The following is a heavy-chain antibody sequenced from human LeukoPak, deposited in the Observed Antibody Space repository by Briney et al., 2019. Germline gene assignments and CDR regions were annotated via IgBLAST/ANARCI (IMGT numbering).Heavy chain of an antibody. D-gene: IGHD1-7*01. V-gene: IGHV3-9*01. CDR2: ISWTGGNI. Sequence: PGGSLRLSCAGSGLTLTNYALHWVRLAPGKGLEWGSGISWTGGNIDYADSVKGRFTISRDNAKNFLYLQMNSLRVQDTAWYYCVFEFKGQPGTTAFDFRGQGTLVTVSS. CDR1: GLTLTNYA. CDR3: VFEFKGQPGTTAFDF. J-gene: IGHJ4*02.